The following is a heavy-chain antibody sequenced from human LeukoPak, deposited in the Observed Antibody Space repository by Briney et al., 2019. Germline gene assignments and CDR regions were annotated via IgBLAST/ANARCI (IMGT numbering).Heavy chain of an antibody. Sequence: GESLKISCKGSGYSFTSYWIGWVRQMPGKGLEWMGIIFPADSDTRYSPSFQGQVTISDDKSISTAYLQWSSLKASDTAIYYCARHMKFNSGTDDAFAIWSQGTMVTVSS. CDR3: ARHMKFNSGTDDAFAI. D-gene: IGHD6-19*01. J-gene: IGHJ3*02. V-gene: IGHV5-51*01. CDR2: IFPADSDT. CDR1: GYSFTSYW.